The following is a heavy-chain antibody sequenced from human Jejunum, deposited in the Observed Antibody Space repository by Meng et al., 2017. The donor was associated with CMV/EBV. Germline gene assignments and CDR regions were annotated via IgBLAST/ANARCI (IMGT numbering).Heavy chain of an antibody. CDR3: AKVDGP. V-gene: IGHV4-59*01. CDR2: IYYSGST. CDR1: GASISSYY. D-gene: IGHD2-2*03. Sequence: ETLPLTGTVSGASISSYYWSWIRQPPGKGLEWIGYIYYSGSTNYNPSLKSRATISADMSKNQFSLKLRSVTAADTAVYYCAKVDGPWGQGTLVTVSS. J-gene: IGHJ5*02.